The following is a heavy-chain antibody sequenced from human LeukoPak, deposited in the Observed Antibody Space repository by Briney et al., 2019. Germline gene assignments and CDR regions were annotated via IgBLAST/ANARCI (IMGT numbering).Heavy chain of an antibody. CDR3: ARTRYYYNSRNYGAPYYFDY. J-gene: IGHJ4*02. D-gene: IGHD3-10*01. CDR1: GGSISSNSYY. V-gene: IGHV4-39*01. CDR2: IYYSGST. Sequence: SETLSLTCAVSGGSISSNSYYRGWIRQPPGKGLEWIVNIYYSGSTYYNPSLKSRVTISVDTSKNQFSLKLSSVTAADTAVYYCARTRYYYNSRNYGAPYYFDYWGQGTLVTVSS.